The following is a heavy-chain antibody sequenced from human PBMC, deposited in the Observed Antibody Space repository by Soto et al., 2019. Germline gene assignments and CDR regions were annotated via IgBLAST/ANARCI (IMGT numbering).Heavy chain of an antibody. CDR2: IIPILGIA. D-gene: IGHD6-19*01. CDR3: ARDGGYSSGRFDY. CDR1: GGTFSSYT. J-gene: IGHJ4*02. V-gene: IGHV1-69*08. Sequence: QVQLVQSGAEVKKPGSSVKVSCKASGGTFSSYTISWVRQAPGQGLEWMGRIIPILGIANYAQKFQGRVTITADKSTSTAYMELRSLRSEDTAVYYCARDGGYSSGRFDYWGQGTLVTVSS.